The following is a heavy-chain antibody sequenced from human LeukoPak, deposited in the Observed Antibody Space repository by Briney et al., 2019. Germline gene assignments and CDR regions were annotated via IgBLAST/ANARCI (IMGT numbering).Heavy chain of an antibody. CDR1: GCTFSSYW. D-gene: IGHD6-19*01. CDR2: IYYSGST. CDR3: ARGGWYGSNYYFDY. Sequence: PGGSLRLSCAASGCTFSSYWMSWIRQPPGKGLEWIGYIYYSGSTNYNPSLKSRVTISVDTSKNQFSLKLSSVTAADTAVYYCARGGWYGSNYYFDYWGQGTLVTVSS. V-gene: IGHV4-59*01. J-gene: IGHJ4*02.